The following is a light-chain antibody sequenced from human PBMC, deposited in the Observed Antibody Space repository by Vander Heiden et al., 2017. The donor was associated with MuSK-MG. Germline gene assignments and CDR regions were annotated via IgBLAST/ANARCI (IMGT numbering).Light chain of an antibody. Sequence: QSVLTQPPSASGTPGQRVTISGSGSSYHIGSNTVNWYQQFPGTAPKLLIYSNNQRPSRVPDRFSGSRSGTSASLDISRLRSEDEAEYYCAVWDDSLNGVVFGGGTKLTVL. J-gene: IGLJ2*01. V-gene: IGLV1-44*01. CDR1: SYHIGSNT. CDR2: SNN. CDR3: AVWDDSLNGVV.